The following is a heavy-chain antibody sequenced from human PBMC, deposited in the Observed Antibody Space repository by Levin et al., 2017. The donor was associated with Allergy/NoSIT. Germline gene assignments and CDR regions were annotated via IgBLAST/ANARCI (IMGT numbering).Heavy chain of an antibody. Sequence: PGGSLRLSCAASGFTFSSYAMSWVRQAPGKGLEWVSAISGSGGSTYYADSVKGRFTISRDNSKNTLYLQMNSLRAEDTAVYYCAKDESRFLEWFLIRHYFDYWGQGTLVTVSS. CDR1: GFTFSSYA. D-gene: IGHD3-3*01. CDR2: ISGSGGST. J-gene: IGHJ4*02. V-gene: IGHV3-23*01. CDR3: AKDESRFLEWFLIRHYFDY.